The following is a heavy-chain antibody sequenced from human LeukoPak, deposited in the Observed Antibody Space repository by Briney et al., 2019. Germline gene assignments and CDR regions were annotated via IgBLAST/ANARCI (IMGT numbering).Heavy chain of an antibody. D-gene: IGHD2-2*01. J-gene: IGHJ4*02. CDR1: GFSFSTYS. V-gene: IGHV3-21*01. Sequence: GGSLRLSCAASGFSFSTYSMNWVRQAPGKGLEWVSFISSTSSYIYYADSLKGRFTISRDNAKNSLYLQMNSLRAEDTAVYYCATGRTSCRQGGQGTLVTVSS. CDR2: ISSTSSYI. CDR3: ATGRTSCRQ.